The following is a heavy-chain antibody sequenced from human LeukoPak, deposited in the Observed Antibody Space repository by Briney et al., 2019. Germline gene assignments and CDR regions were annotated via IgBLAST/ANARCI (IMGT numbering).Heavy chain of an antibody. Sequence: GGSLRLSCAASGFTFSSYSMNWVGQAPGKGLEWVSYISSSSSTIYYADSVKGRFTISRDNAKNSLYLQMNSLRAEDTAVYYCARDDGGAFDIWGQGTMVTVSS. CDR1: GFTFSSYS. CDR3: ARDDGGAFDI. CDR2: ISSSSSTI. J-gene: IGHJ3*02. V-gene: IGHV3-48*01. D-gene: IGHD3-16*01.